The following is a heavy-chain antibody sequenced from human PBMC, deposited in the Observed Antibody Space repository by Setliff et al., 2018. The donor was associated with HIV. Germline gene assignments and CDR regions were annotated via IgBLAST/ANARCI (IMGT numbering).Heavy chain of an antibody. D-gene: IGHD6-19*01. V-gene: IGHV1-46*01. CDR3: ARRNRVRTNWLAHDY. Sequence: ASVKVSCKASGDSLSSQYFHWVRQAPGQGPEWMGIIDPSGESINYTQRFQGRVTMTRDTSTNTAYMELSSLRSEDTAVYYCARRNRVRTNWLAHDYWGQGTLVTVSS. CDR2: IDPSGESI. CDR1: GDSLSSQY. J-gene: IGHJ4*02.